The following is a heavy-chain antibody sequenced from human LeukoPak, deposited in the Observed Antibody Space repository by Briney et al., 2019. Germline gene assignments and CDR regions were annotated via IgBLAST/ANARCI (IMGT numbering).Heavy chain of an antibody. J-gene: IGHJ4*02. V-gene: IGHV4-61*02. CDR3: ARGWIAARRAPYFDY. Sequence: PSETLTLTCTVSGGSIRSGSYCWSWIRQPAGKGLEWIGRIYTSGITNYNPFLKSRATISVDTSKNQFSLKLSSVSAADTAVYYCARGWIAARRAPYFDYWGQGTLVTVSS. CDR1: GGSIRSGSYC. D-gene: IGHD6-6*01. CDR2: IYTSGIT.